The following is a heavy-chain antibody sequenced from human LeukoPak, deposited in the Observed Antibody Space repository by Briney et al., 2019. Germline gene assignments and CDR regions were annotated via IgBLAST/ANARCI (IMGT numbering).Heavy chain of an antibody. CDR1: GGSISSYY. D-gene: IGHD6-13*01. Sequence: PSETLSLTCTVSGGSISSYYWSWIRQPPGKGLEWIGYIYYSGSTNYNPSLKSRVTISVDTSKNQFSLKLSSVTAADTAVYYCARPLYWDSSSRFDYWGQGTLVTVSS. CDR3: ARPLYWDSSSRFDY. J-gene: IGHJ4*02. CDR2: IYYSGST. V-gene: IGHV4-59*01.